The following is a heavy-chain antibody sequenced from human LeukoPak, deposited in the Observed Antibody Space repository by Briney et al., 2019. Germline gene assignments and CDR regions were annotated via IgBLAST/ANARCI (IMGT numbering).Heavy chain of an antibody. CDR1: GFTFSSYA. J-gene: IGHJ4*02. V-gene: IGHV3-30-3*01. D-gene: IGHD6-13*01. CDR3: ASGGLSSGWYLHY. CDR2: ISYDGGNK. Sequence: QPGRSLRLSCAASGFTFSSYAMHWVRQAPGKGLEWVAVISYDGGNKYYADSVKGRFTISRDNSKNTVYLQMNSLRAEDTALYYCASGGLSSGWYLHYWGQGTLVTVSS.